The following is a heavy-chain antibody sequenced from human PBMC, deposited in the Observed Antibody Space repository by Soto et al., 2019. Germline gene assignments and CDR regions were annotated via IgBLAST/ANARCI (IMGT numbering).Heavy chain of an antibody. CDR1: GYTFSSHG. J-gene: IGHJ4*02. D-gene: IGHD2-2*01. CDR2: ISGYNGNA. Sequence: ASVKVSCKASGYTFSSHGIIWVRQAPGQGLEWMGWISGYNGNAKYAQRFQGRVTMTTDTSTSTVYMDLRSLGSDDSAVYYCAREDSYGCYARWAQGPLSTGTS. CDR3: AREDSYGCYAR. V-gene: IGHV1-18*01.